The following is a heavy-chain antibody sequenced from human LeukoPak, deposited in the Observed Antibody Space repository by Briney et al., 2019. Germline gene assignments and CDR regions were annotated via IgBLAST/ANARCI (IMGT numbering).Heavy chain of an antibody. CDR1: GFTFSSYA. J-gene: IGHJ5*01. CDR2: ISGSGGST. D-gene: IGHD2/OR15-2a*01. V-gene: IGHV3-23*01. Sequence: GGSLRLSCAASGFTFSSYAMSWVRQAPGKGLEWVSAISGSGGSTYYADSVKGRFTISRDNSKNTLYLQMNSLRAEDTAVYYRAKAVFVISPSPPPRQNRFHPLGQGNPGHR. CDR3: AKAVFVISPSPPPRQNRFHP.